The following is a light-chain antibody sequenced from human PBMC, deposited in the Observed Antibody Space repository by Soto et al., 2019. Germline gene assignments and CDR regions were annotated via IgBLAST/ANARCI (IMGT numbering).Light chain of an antibody. CDR2: DAS. CDR3: QQYNTYSWT. CDR1: QGISSW. Sequence: AIRMTQSPSSFSASTGDRVTITCRASQGISSWLAWYQQKPGKAPKLLIYDASSLHSGVPSRFSGSGSGTEFTLTISSLQPDDFATYYCQQYNTYSWTFGQGTKVDIK. J-gene: IGKJ1*01. V-gene: IGKV1-8*01.